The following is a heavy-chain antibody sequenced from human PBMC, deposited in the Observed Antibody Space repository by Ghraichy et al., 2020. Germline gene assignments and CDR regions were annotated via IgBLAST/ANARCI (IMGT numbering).Heavy chain of an antibody. J-gene: IGHJ4*02. CDR3: ANGVWERLEDCNNTTCLLFES. Sequence: GGSLRLSCAGSGFLFSSYAMSWVRQAPGKGLEWVSGISGSGSRKYQAESVKGRFTISRDNPRKTVYLQMNSLRAEDTAVYYCANGVWERLEDCNNTTCLLFESWGQGTLVTVSS. V-gene: IGHV3-23*01. CDR2: ISGSGSRK. CDR1: GFLFSSYA. D-gene: IGHD2-2*01.